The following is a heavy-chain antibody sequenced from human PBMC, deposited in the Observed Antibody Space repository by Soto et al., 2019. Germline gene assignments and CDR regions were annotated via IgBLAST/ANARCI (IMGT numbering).Heavy chain of an antibody. J-gene: IGHJ4*02. CDR2: ISAYNGNT. Sequence: ASVKVSCKASGYTFTSYGISWVRQAPGQGLEWMGWISAYNGNTNYAQKLQGRVTMTTDTSTSTAYMELRSLRSDDTAVYYCARGGHYDFWSGYYTPVGFFDYWGQGTLVTVSS. D-gene: IGHD3-3*01. V-gene: IGHV1-18*01. CDR1: GYTFTSYG. CDR3: ARGGHYDFWSGYYTPVGFFDY.